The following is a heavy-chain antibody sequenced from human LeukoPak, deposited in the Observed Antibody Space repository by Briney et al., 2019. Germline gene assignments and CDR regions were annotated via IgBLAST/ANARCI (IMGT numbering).Heavy chain of an antibody. CDR3: AKEGAAPGPDFDY. V-gene: IGHV4-4*07. J-gene: IGHJ4*02. CDR1: GGSISSYY. CDR2: IYYSGIT. D-gene: IGHD6-13*01. Sequence: PSETLSLTCTVSGGSISSYYWSWIRQPAGRGLEWIGRIYYSGITNYNPSLKSRVTMSVDTSKSQFSLKLSSVTAADTAVYYCAKEGAAPGPDFDYWGQGILVTVSS.